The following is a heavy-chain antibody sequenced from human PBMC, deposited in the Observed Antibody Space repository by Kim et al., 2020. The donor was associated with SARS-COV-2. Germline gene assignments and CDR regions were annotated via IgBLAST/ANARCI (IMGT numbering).Heavy chain of an antibody. Sequence: AQKSQGRVTITADKSTSTAYMELSSLRSEDTAVYYCARGYSSSWRDAFDIWGQGTMVTVSS. D-gene: IGHD6-13*01. J-gene: IGHJ3*02. V-gene: IGHV1-69*02. CDR3: ARGYSSSWRDAFDI.